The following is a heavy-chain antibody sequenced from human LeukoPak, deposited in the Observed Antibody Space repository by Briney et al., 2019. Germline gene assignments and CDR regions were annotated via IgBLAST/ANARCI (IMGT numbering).Heavy chain of an antibody. Sequence: SQTLSLTCAVSGVSIISGDYSWSWIRQPPGKGLEWIGYIYHSGSTHYNPSLKSRVTISVDRSKNQFSLKLNSVTAADTAVYYCARDGSSSDSYYYYMDVWGKGTAVTVSS. J-gene: IGHJ6*03. CDR1: GVSIISGDYS. CDR3: ARDGSSSDSYYYYMDV. V-gene: IGHV4-30-2*01. CDR2: IYHSGST. D-gene: IGHD6-6*01.